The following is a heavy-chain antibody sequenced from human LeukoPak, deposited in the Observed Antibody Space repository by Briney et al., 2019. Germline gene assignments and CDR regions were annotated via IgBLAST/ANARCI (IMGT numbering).Heavy chain of an antibody. V-gene: IGHV3-13*01. J-gene: IGHJ6*02. Sequence: GGSLRLSCAASGFTFSSYDMHWVRQATGKGLEWVSAIGTAGDTYYPGSVRGRFTISRENAKNSLYLQMNSLRAGDTAVYYCARVDYYYGMDVWGQGTTVTVSS. CDR3: ARVDYYYGMDV. CDR1: GFTFSSYD. CDR2: IGTAGDT.